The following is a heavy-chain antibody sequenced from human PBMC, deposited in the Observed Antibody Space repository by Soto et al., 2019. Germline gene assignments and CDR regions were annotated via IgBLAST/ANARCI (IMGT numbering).Heavy chain of an antibody. D-gene: IGHD5-12*01. CDR3: ARERDGYPAEIDFDY. Sequence: GASVKVSSKASGYTFTSYGISWVRQAPGQGLEWMGWISAYNGNTNYAQKLQGRVTMTTDTSTSTAYMELRSLRSDDTAVYYCARERDGYPAEIDFDYWGQGTLVTVSS. CDR1: GYTFTSYG. CDR2: ISAYNGNT. V-gene: IGHV1-18*04. J-gene: IGHJ4*02.